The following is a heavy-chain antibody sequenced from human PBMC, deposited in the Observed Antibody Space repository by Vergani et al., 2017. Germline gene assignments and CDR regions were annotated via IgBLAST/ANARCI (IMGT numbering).Heavy chain of an antibody. D-gene: IGHD3-22*01. CDR3: ARGGYYDSSGYYSDAFDI. Sequence: QVRLEESGPGLVKPSETLSLTCSVSGYSMNTYYWSWIRQPAGKGLEWIGRIYTSGSTNYNPSLKSRVTISVDTSKNQFSLKLSSVTAADTAVYYCARGGYYDSSGYYSDAFDIWGQGTMVTVSS. CDR1: GYSMNTYY. V-gene: IGHV4-4*07. J-gene: IGHJ3*02. CDR2: IYTSGST.